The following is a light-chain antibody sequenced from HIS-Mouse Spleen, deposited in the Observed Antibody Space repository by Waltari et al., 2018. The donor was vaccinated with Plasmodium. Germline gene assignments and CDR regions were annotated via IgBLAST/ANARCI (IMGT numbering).Light chain of an antibody. J-gene: IGLJ3*02. CDR1: ALPKKY. Sequence: SYELPQPPPVSVSPGQTARITCSGDALPKKYAYWYKQKSGQAPVLVIYEDSKRPSGIPERFSGSSSGTMATLTISGAQVEDEADYYCYSTDSSGNHRVFGGGTKLTVL. V-gene: IGLV3-10*01. CDR2: EDS. CDR3: YSTDSSGNHRV.